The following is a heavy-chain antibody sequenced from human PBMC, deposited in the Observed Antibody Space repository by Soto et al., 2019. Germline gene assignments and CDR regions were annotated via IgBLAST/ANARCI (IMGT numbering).Heavy chain of an antibody. V-gene: IGHV1-69*08. Sequence: QVQLVQSGAEVKKPGSSVKVSCKASGGTFSSYTISWVRQAPGQGLEWMGRIIPILGIANYAQQFQGRVTITANKSTSTAYVELSSLRSEDTAVSYCARDEGVGGYSGSDHHYWGQGTLVTVSS. D-gene: IGHD5-12*01. CDR1: GGTFSSYT. CDR3: ARDEGVGGYSGSDHHY. J-gene: IGHJ4*02. CDR2: IIPILGIA.